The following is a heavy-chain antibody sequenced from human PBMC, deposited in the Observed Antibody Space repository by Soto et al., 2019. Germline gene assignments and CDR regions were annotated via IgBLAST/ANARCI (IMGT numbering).Heavy chain of an antibody. CDR2: ISGSGGST. CDR3: AKYRSSSFKREDY. J-gene: IGHJ4*02. V-gene: IGHV3-23*01. Sequence: HPGGSLRLSCAASGFTFSSYAMSWVRQAPGKGLEWVSAISGSGGSTYYADSVKGRFTISRDNSKNTLYLQMNSLRAEDTAVYYCAKYRSSSFKREDYWGQGTLVTVSS. D-gene: IGHD6-13*01. CDR1: GFTFSSYA.